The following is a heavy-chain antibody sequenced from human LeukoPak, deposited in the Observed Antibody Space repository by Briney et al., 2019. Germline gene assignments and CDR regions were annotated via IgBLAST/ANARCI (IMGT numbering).Heavy chain of an antibody. V-gene: IGHV3-30-3*01. D-gene: IGHD3-22*01. J-gene: IGHJ4*02. CDR2: ISYDGSNK. CDR3: ARVLYDSSGYYYGVDY. CDR1: GFTFSSYA. Sequence: GGSLRLSCAASGFTFSSYAMHWVRQAPGKGLEWVAIISYDGSNKYYADSVKGRFTISRDNSKNTLYLQMNSLRAEDTAVYYCARVLYDSSGYYYGVDYWGQGTLVTVSS.